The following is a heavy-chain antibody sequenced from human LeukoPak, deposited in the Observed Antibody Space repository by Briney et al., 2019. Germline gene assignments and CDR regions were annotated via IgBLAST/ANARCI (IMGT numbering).Heavy chain of an antibody. CDR3: ATNTRDGDNFYFDY. D-gene: IGHD5-24*01. V-gene: IGHV1-2*02. CDR2: INPNSGGT. J-gene: IGHJ4*02. CDR1: GYTFTGYN. Sequence: GASVKVSCKSSGYTFTGYNMHWVRQAPGQGLERMGWINPNSGGTNYAQKFQGRVTMTRDTSISTAYMELSRLRSDDTAVYFCATNTRDGDNFYFDYWGQGTLVTVSS.